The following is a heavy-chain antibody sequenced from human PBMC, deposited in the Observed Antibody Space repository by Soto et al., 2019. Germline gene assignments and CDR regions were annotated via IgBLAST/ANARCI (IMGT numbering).Heavy chain of an antibody. V-gene: IGHV6-1*01. CDR1: VDSVSGNSAA. D-gene: IGHD3-16*01. J-gene: IGHJ4*02. CDR3: ARELRYYVRSDSYLDY. Sequence: SQAHSLTCAISVDSVSGNSAAWNWIRQAPSRGLEWLGRTYYRSRWYNDYAVSVKSRITVTPDTSKNQFALHLNSVTPEDTAVYYCARELRYYVRSDSYLDYWGQGALGTVSS. CDR2: TYYRSRWYN.